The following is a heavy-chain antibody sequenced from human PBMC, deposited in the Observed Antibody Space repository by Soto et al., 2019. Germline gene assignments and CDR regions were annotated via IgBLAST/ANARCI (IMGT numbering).Heavy chain of an antibody. D-gene: IGHD4-17*01. V-gene: IGHV3-21*01. J-gene: IGHJ6*02. CDR1: GFTFSSYS. Sequence: GGSLRLSCAASGFTFSSYSMSCVRQAPGKGLECVSSISSINTYIYYTDSVKGRFTISRDNAKNSLYLQMNSLRAEDAAVYYCAREYGPHGRHYYYAMDVWGQGTTVTVSS. CDR2: ISSINTYI. CDR3: AREYGPHGRHYYYAMDV.